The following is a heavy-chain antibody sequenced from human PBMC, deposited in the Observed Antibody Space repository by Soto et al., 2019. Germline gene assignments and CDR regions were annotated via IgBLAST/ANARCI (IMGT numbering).Heavy chain of an antibody. J-gene: IGHJ4*02. CDR1: GGSISSGDYY. CDR2: IYYSGST. Sequence: SETLSLTCTVSGGSISSGDYYWSWIRQPPGKGLEWIGYIYYSGSTYYNPSLKSRVTISVDTSKNQFSLKLSSVTAADTAVYYCARDRYDSSGYYPAYFDYWGQGTLVTVSS. CDR3: ARDRYDSSGYYPAYFDY. V-gene: IGHV4-30-4*01. D-gene: IGHD3-22*01.